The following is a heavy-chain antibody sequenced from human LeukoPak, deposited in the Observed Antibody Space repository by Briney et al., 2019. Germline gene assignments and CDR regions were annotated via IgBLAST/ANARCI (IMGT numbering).Heavy chain of an antibody. J-gene: IGHJ3*02. D-gene: IGHD3-10*01. Sequence: SETLSLTRSVSGGSISSYYWRWIRPPPRKGLAWVGYICYSGSTNYNPSLKSRVTISVDTSKNQFSLKLSSLTAADTAVYYCARRDYYGSGSYVIAFDIWGQGTMVTVSS. CDR2: ICYSGST. V-gene: IGHV4-59*01. CDR3: ARRDYYGSGSYVIAFDI. CDR1: GGSISSYY.